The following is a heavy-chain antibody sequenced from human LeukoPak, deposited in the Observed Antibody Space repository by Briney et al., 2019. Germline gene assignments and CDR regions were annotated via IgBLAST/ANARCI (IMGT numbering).Heavy chain of an antibody. D-gene: IGHD5-18*01. CDR1: GGSINNYY. J-gene: IGHJ4*02. Sequence: SETLSLTCTVSGGSINNYYWSWIRQPAGKGLEWIGLIYSSGSTSYNPSLKSRVTMSVDTSKKQFSLRLSSVTAADTAVYYCARVYTYGSPTSYLDYRGQGTVVTVSS. V-gene: IGHV4-4*07. CDR2: IYSSGST. CDR3: ARVYTYGSPTSYLDY.